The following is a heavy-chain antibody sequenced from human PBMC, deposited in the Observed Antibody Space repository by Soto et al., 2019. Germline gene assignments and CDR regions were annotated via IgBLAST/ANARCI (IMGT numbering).Heavy chain of an antibody. J-gene: IGHJ6*02. D-gene: IGHD2-21*02. Sequence: GESLKISCKGSGYSFTSYWIGWVRQMPGKGLEWMGIIYPGDSDTRYSPSFQGQVTISADKSISTAYLQWSSLKASDTAMYYCARLGGGNSVSQYYYYYYGMDVWGQGTTVNVS. V-gene: IGHV5-51*01. CDR3: ARLGGGNSVSQYYYYYYGMDV. CDR1: GYSFTSYW. CDR2: IYPGDSDT.